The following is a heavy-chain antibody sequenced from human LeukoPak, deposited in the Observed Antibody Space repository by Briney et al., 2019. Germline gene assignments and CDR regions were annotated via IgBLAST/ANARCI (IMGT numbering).Heavy chain of an antibody. V-gene: IGHV3-30-3*01. J-gene: IGHJ4*02. CDR2: ISYDGSNK. CDR1: GFTFSSYA. CDR3: AREGHSVGDYSYYFDY. D-gene: IGHD4-17*01. Sequence: GGSLRLSCAASGFTFSSYAMHWVRQAPGKGLEWVAVISYDGSNKYYADSVKGRFTISRDNSKSTLYLQMNSLRAEDTAVYYRAREGHSVGDYSYYFDYWGQGTLVTVSS.